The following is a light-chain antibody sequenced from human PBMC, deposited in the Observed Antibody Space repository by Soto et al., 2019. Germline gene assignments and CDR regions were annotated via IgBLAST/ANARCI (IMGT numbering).Light chain of an antibody. Sequence: EIVLTQSPGTLSLSPGERATLSCRSSQSITSGYLAWYQQKPGQAPRLLIYGAFNRATGIPDRFSGSGSGADFTLTISRLEPEAFGVYFCQEYRGSPPAWTFGQGPKVEIK. CDR3: QEYRGSPPAWT. J-gene: IGKJ1*01. CDR1: QSITSGY. V-gene: IGKV3-20*01. CDR2: GAF.